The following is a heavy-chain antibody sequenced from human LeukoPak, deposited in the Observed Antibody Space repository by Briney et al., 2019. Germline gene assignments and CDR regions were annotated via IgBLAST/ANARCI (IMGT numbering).Heavy chain of an antibody. CDR1: GFTFSSYA. V-gene: IGHV3-23*01. Sequence: GGSLRLSCAASGFTFSSYAMSWVRQAPGKGLEWVSGISGSGGSTYYADSVKGGFTISRDNSKNTLYLKMNSVRAEDTAVYSCAKFRSERATHAFDAFDIWGQGTMVTVSS. D-gene: IGHD5-12*01. CDR2: ISGSGGST. J-gene: IGHJ3*02. CDR3: AKFRSERATHAFDAFDI.